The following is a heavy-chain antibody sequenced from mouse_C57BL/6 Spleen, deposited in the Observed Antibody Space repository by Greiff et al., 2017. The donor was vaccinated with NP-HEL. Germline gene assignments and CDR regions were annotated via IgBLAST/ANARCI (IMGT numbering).Heavy chain of an antibody. D-gene: IGHD1-1*01. CDR1: GYAFSSSW. J-gene: IGHJ2*01. CDR3: ARGSNYYGSSYDY. Sequence: VMLVESGPELVKPGASVKISCKASGYAFSSSWMNWVKQRPGKGLEWIGRIYPGDGDTNYNGKFKGKATLTADKSSSTAYMQLSSLTSEDSAVYFCARGSNYYGSSYDYWGQGTTLTVSS. V-gene: IGHV1-82*01. CDR2: IYPGDGDT.